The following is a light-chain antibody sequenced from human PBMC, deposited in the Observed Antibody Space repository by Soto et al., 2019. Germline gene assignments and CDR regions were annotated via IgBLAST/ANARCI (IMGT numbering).Light chain of an antibody. Sequence: QSVLTQPASVSGSPGQSITISCTGTSSDVGGYNYVSWLQQHPGKVPKLIIYDVSSRPSGVSNRFSGSKSGNTASLTISGLQAEDEADYYCTSYTSSNTHVFGGGNKVTVL. CDR3: TSYTSSNTHV. CDR2: DVS. V-gene: IGLV2-14*01. J-gene: IGLJ1*01. CDR1: SSDVGGYNY.